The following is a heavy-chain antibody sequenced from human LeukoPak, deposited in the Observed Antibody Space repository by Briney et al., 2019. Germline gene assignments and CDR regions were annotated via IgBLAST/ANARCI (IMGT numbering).Heavy chain of an antibody. Sequence: SETLSLTCTVSGGSISSSKYYWGWIRQPPGKGLEWIGSISYSGSTYHNPSLKSRVTISVDTSKNQFSLNLSSVTAADTAVYYCARAIEVGAMTPFDYWGQGTLVTVSS. CDR1: GGSISSSKYY. J-gene: IGHJ4*02. V-gene: IGHV4-39*07. CDR2: ISYSGST. CDR3: ARAIEVGAMTPFDY. D-gene: IGHD1-26*01.